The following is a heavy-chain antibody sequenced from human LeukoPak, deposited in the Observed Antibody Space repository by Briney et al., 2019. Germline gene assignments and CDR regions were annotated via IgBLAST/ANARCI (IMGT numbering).Heavy chain of an antibody. V-gene: IGHV3-23*01. CDR1: GFTFSAYA. D-gene: IGHD3-22*01. J-gene: IGHJ4*02. CDR2: IVGTGATT. CDR3: ARGYVRPLLRAGLTFPSRISFWYDRTFDY. Sequence: QPGGSLRLSCAVSGFTFSAYAMTWVRQAPGKGLEWVSAIVGTGATTYYADSVKGRFTISRDNSKNTVYLQMNSLRVEDTAVYYCARGYVRPLLRAGLTFPSRISFWYDRTFDYWGQGTLVTVSS.